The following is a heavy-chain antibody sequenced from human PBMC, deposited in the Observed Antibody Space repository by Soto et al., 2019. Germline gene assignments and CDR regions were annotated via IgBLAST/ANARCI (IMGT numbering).Heavy chain of an antibody. CDR1: GFTFSSDG. D-gene: IGHD5-18*01. J-gene: IGHJ3*02. V-gene: IGHV3-30*18. Sequence: QVQLVESGGGVVQPGRSLRLSCAASGFTFSSDGMHWVRQAPGKGLEWVAVISYDGSNKYYADSVKGRFTISRDNSKNTLYLQMNSLRAEDTAVSYCAKDSDSSGNDAFDIWGQGTMVTVSS. CDR2: ISYDGSNK. CDR3: AKDSDSSGNDAFDI.